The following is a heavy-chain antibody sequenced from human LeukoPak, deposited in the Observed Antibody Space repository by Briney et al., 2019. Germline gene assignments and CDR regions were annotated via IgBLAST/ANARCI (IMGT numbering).Heavy chain of an antibody. CDR1: GFTFSIYW. D-gene: IGHD3-22*01. CDR2: IKQDGSEK. J-gene: IGHJ4*02. CDR3: ARDHSSGYYGY. Sequence: GGSLRLSCAASGFTFSIYWMSWVRQAPGKVLEWVANIKQDGSEKYYVDSVKGRFTISRDNAKNSLYLQMNSLRAEDTAVYYCARDHSSGYYGYWGPGTLVTVSS. V-gene: IGHV3-7*01.